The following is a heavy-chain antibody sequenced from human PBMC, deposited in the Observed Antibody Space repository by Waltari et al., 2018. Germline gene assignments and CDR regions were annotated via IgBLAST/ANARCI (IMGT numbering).Heavy chain of an antibody. Sequence: EVQLVESGGGLIQPGGSLRLSCAASGFTVSSNYMSWVRQAPGKGLEWVSVIYSGGRSYCAGSVQGRCTISRENSNTTLYLQMNSLGAEYTAVYYCAREAWGLNHHFDYWGQGTLVTVSS. CDR2: IYSGGRS. CDR3: AREAWGLNHHFDY. V-gene: IGHV3-53*01. D-gene: IGHD7-27*01. J-gene: IGHJ4*02. CDR1: GFTVSSNY.